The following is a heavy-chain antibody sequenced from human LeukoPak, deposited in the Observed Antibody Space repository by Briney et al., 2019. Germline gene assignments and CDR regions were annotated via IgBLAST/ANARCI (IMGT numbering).Heavy chain of an antibody. V-gene: IGHV1-2*02. D-gene: IGHD2-2*01. Sequence: ASVKVSCKASGYTFTGYYMHWVRQAPGQGLEWMGWINPNSGGTNYAQKFQGRVTMTRGTSISTAYVELSRLRSDDTAVYYCARGSGCSSTSCPYYYMDVWGKGTTVTVSS. J-gene: IGHJ6*03. CDR1: GYTFTGYY. CDR3: ARGSGCSSTSCPYYYMDV. CDR2: INPNSGGT.